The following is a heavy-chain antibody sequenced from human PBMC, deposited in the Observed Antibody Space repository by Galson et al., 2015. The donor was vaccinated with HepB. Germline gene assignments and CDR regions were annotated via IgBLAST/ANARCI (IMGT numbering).Heavy chain of an antibody. J-gene: IGHJ5*02. Sequence: SLRLSCAASGFTFSSYWMHWVRQAPGKGLVWVSRINSDGSSTSYADSVKGRFTISRDNAKNSLYLQMNSLRAEDTAVYYCARDKSPDIVVVPAAWFDPWGQGTLVTVSS. CDR2: INSDGSST. CDR3: ARDKSPDIVVVPAAWFDP. CDR1: GFTFSSYW. D-gene: IGHD2-2*01. V-gene: IGHV3-74*01.